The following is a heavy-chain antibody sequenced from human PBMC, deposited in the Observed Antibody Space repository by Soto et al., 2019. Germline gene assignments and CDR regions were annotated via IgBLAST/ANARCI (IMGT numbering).Heavy chain of an antibody. CDR2: ITGSGVTT. V-gene: IGHV3-23*01. CDR1: GFTFSSYA. D-gene: IGHD1-1*01. CDR3: TRGPRSTSTGTGAF. J-gene: IGHJ4*02. Sequence: PGGSLRLSCAASGFTFSSYAMSWVRQAPGKGLEWVSAITGSGVTTYYADSVKGRFTISRDNSKNTLYLQMNALRVEDTAVYYCTRGPRSTSTGTGAFWGQGTLVTVSS.